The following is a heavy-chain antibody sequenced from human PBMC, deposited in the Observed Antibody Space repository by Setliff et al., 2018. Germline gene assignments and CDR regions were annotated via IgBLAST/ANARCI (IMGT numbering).Heavy chain of an antibody. CDR3: AGGFYYYYYYCMDV. J-gene: IGHJ6*03. CDR1: GGSISSGSYY. CDR2: IYTSGST. V-gene: IGHV4-61*02. Sequence: PSETLSLTCTVSGGSISSGSYYWSWIRQPAGKGLEWIGRIYTSGSTNYNPSLKSRVTISVDTSKNQFSLKLSSVTAADTAVYYCAGGFYYYYYYCMDVWGKGTTVTVSS.